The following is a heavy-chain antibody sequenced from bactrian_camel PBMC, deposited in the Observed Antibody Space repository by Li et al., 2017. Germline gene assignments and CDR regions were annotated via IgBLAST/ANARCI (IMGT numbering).Heavy chain of an antibody. CDR3: AAAEHRWTYEDSDYVY. V-gene: IGHV3S26*01. D-gene: IGHD4*01. J-gene: IGHJ6*01. CDR1: SFRANC. Sequence: LVESGGGSVQAGGSLRLSCTATSFRANCMGWFRQAPGREREGVVHFDSKGGKGGLTYADSVEGRFTVSHDKTVNTLFLQMDNLKPEDAGTYYCAAAEHRWTYEDSDYVYWGQGTQVTVS. CDR2: FDSKGGKGGL.